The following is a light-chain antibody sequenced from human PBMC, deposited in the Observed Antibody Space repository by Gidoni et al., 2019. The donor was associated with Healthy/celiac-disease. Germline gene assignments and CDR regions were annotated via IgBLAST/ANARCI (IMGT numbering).Light chain of an antibody. CDR1: SSNIGAGYD. V-gene: IGLV1-40*01. Sequence: QSVLTQPPSVSGAPGQRVTISCTGSSSNIGAGYDLHRYQQLPGTAPKLLIYGNSNRPSGVPDRFSGSKSGTSASLAITGLQAEDEADYYCQSYDSSLRVVFGGGTKLXV. J-gene: IGLJ2*01. CDR3: QSYDSSLRVV. CDR2: GNS.